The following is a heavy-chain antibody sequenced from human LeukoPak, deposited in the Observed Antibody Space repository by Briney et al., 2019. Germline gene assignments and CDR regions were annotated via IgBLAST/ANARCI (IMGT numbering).Heavy chain of an antibody. CDR3: ARGTSSHFDY. V-gene: IGHV5-51*01. J-gene: IGHJ4*02. CDR2: IYPGDSDT. CDR1: VFSFTNYW. D-gene: IGHD2-2*01. Sequence: GESLKISCKTSVFSFTNYWIAWVRQMPGEGLEWMGSIYPGDSDTRYNPSFQGQVTISADKSISTAYLQWSSLKASDTAIYYCARGTSSHFDYWGQGTLVTVSS.